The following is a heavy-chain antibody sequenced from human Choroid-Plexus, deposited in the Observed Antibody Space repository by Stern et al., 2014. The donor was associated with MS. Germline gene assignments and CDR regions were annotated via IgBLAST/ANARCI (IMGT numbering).Heavy chain of an antibody. V-gene: IGHV3-30*18. CDR3: AKDRQWSTYFFDY. J-gene: IGHJ4*02. D-gene: IGHD2-15*01. Sequence: VQLVESGGGVAQPGRPLILSCAASGFTFSNFGMHWVRQAPGKGLEWVELISYDGSEKYYADSVKGRFTIFRDNSKNTLYMHMNSLRAEDTAVYYCAKDRQWSTYFFDYWGQGSLVTVSS. CDR1: GFTFSNFG. CDR2: ISYDGSEK.